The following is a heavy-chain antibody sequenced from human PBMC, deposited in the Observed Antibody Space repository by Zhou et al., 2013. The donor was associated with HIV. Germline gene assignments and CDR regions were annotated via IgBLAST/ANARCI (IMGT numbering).Heavy chain of an antibody. CDR1: GGTFQNYP. D-gene: IGHD6-13*01. Sequence: QVQLVQSGAEVKKPGSSVKVSCKASGGTFQNYPISWVRQAPGQGLEWMGWVIPTSGNATYAPKFQGRVTITRDTSISAAYMELSSLRSEDTAVYYCATGLKISTWHNREIYYYYYMDVWGKGTTVTVSS. J-gene: IGHJ6*03. CDR2: VIPTSGNA. CDR3: ATGLKISTWHNREIYYYYYMDV. V-gene: IGHV1-8*02.